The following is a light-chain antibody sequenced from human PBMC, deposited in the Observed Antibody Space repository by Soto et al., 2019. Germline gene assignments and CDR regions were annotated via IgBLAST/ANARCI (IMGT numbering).Light chain of an antibody. CDR2: NNN. V-gene: IGLV1-44*01. CDR3: PAWDDSLARML. J-gene: IGLJ2*01. CDR1: FSNIGSNP. Sequence: QSVLTQPPSASGTPGQRVTISCSGNFSNIGSNPVDWYQQVPGTGTAHTLLIYNNNQRPSGVPDRFSGAKSGTSASLALSGLQSEDEADFYCPAWDDSLARMLFGGGTKLTVL.